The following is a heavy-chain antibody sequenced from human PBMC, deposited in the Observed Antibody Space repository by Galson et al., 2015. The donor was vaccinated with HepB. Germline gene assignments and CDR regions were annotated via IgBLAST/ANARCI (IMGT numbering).Heavy chain of an antibody. CDR1: GYTFTGYY. CDR3: ARDALYDFWSGGSFDI. CDR2: INPNSGGT. V-gene: IGHV1-2*02. D-gene: IGHD3-3*01. J-gene: IGHJ3*02. Sequence: SVKVSCKASGYTFTGYYMHWVRQAPGQGLEWMGWINPNSGGTNYAQKFQGRVTMTRDTSISTAYMELSRLRSDDTAVYYCARDALYDFWSGGSFDIWGQGTMVTVSS.